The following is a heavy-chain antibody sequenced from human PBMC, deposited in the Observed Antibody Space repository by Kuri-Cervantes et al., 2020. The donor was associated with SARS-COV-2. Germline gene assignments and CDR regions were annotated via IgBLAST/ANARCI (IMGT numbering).Heavy chain of an antibody. D-gene: IGHD3-3*01. CDR1: GFTFGDYA. CDR3: TTYYDFWSGYYSSDAFDI. CDR2: IKSKPDGGTT. J-gene: IGHJ3*02. Sequence: GESLKISCTASGFTFGDYAMSWVRQAPGKGLEWVGRIKSKPDGGTTDYAAPVKGRFTISRDDSKNTLYLQMNSLKTEDTAVYYCTTYYDFWSGYYSSDAFDIWGQGTMVTVSS. V-gene: IGHV3-15*01.